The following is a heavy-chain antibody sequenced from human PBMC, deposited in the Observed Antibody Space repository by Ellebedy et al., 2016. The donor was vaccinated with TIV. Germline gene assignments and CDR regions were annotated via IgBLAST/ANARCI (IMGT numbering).Heavy chain of an antibody. CDR1: GFSFSDYA. CDR2: MNSDGSDT. D-gene: IGHD1-26*01. V-gene: IGHV3-74*01. Sequence: GGSLRLSXVVSGFSFSDYAMSWVRQAPGKGLVWVSHMNSDGSDTNYADSVKGRFTISRDNAKNTVYLQMNDLRPEDTAIYYCAKQGSGSLEYWGRGTLVTVSS. J-gene: IGHJ4*02. CDR3: AKQGSGSLEY.